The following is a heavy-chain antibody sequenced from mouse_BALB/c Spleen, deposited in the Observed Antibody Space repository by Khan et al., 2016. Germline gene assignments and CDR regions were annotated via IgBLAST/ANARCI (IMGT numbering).Heavy chain of an antibody. CDR1: GYSFTGYY. V-gene: IGHV1-18*01. CDR3: LRDAMDY. Sequence: VQLQQSGPDLVKPGASVKISCKASGYSFTGYYMYWVKQSHEKGLEWLGRVNPNNGGSKYNQKFKDKAILIVDKSSSTASMELRSLTSEDSAVYYCLRDAMDYWGQGTSVTVSS. CDR2: VNPNNGGS. J-gene: IGHJ4*01.